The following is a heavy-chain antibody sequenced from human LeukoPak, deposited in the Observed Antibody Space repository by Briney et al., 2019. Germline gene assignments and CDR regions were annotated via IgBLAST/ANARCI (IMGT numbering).Heavy chain of an antibody. CDR2: INPNSGGT. J-gene: IGHJ6*04. V-gene: IGHV1-2*02. D-gene: IGHD3-3*01. CDR3: ARDGTTFGVVITMDV. CDR1: GYTFTGYY. Sequence: ASVKVSCKASGYTFTGYYMHWVRQAPGQGLEWMGWINPNSGGTNYAQKFQGRVTMTRDTSISTAYMELSRLRSDDTAVYYCARDGTTFGVVITMDVWGKGTTVTVSS.